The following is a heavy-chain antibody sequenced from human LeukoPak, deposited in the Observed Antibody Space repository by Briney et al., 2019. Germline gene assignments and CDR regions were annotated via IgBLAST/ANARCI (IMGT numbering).Heavy chain of an antibody. D-gene: IGHD4-17*01. Sequence: PGGSLGLSCAASGFTFSSYSMNWVRQAPGKGLEWVSVIYSGGSTYYADSVKGRFTISRDNSKNTLYLQMNSLRAEDTAVYYCARFTTVTPYYFDYWGQGTLVTVSS. V-gene: IGHV3-66*01. CDR3: ARFTTVTPYYFDY. J-gene: IGHJ4*02. CDR2: IYSGGST. CDR1: GFTFSSYS.